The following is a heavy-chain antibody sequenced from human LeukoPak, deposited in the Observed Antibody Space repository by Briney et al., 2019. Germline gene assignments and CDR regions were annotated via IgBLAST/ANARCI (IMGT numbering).Heavy chain of an antibody. Sequence: SETLSLTCTVSGDTIRSYYWSWIRQPAGKGLDWIGRMYTGGSTNYNPSLKSRVTMSGDTSKNQVSLRLTSVTAADTAVYYCARGSRSGWPIHWGQGTLVTVSS. J-gene: IGHJ4*02. D-gene: IGHD6-25*01. CDR1: GDTIRSYY. CDR3: ARGSRSGWPIH. V-gene: IGHV4-4*07. CDR2: MYTGGST.